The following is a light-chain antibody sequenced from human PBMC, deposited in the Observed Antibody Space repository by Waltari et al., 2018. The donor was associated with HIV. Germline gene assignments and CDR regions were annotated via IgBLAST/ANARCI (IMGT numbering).Light chain of an antibody. J-gene: IGLJ3*02. Sequence: QSVLTQPPSVSAAPGQKVTISCSGSTSNIGNNYVSWYQQLPGTAPKLLIYDNNRRPSGIPDRFSVSKSDTSATLGITGLQTGDEADYFCGTWDSTLSAGVFGGGTKVTVL. CDR2: DNN. V-gene: IGLV1-51*01. CDR1: TSNIGNNY. CDR3: GTWDSTLSAGV.